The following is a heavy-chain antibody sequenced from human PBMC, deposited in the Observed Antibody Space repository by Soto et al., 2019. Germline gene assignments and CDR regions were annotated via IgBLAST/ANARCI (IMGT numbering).Heavy chain of an antibody. V-gene: IGHV4-34*01. J-gene: IGHJ6*03. CDR3: ARIASYSSFYYMDV. D-gene: IGHD6-19*01. Sequence: QVQLQQWGAGLLKPSETLSLTCAVYGGSFSGYYWSWIRQPPGKGLEWIGEINHSGSTNYNPSLKSRDTISVDTSKNQFSLKLSSVTAADTAVYYCARIASYSSFYYMDVWGKGTTVTVSS. CDR2: INHSGST. CDR1: GGSFSGYY.